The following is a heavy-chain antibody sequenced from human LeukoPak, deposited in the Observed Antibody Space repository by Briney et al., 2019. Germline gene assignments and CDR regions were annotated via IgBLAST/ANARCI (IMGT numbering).Heavy chain of an antibody. J-gene: IGHJ4*02. D-gene: IGHD3-3*01. Sequence: PGGSLRLSCAASGFTFSSYAMSWVRQAPGKGLEWVSAISGSGGSTYYADSVKGRFTISRDNSKNTLYLQMNSLRAEDTAVYYCAKSFGVVIILYYFDYWGQGTLVTVSS. CDR2: ISGSGGST. CDR1: GFTFSSYA. V-gene: IGHV3-23*01. CDR3: AKSFGVVIILYYFDY.